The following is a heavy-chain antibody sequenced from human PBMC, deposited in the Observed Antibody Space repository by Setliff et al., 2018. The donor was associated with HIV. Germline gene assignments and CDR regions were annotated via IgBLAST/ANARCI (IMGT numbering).Heavy chain of an antibody. CDR2: IYHNGNT. Sequence: NPSETLSLTCSVSGGPITSNTYFWDWIRQAPGKGLEWIGSIYHNGNTYYNPSLKSRVSISVDTSKRQFSLKLTSVTAGDSALYYCARRRGQKATGWYYFDFWGQGALVTVSS. CDR1: GGPITSNTYF. V-gene: IGHV4-39*01. D-gene: IGHD6-19*01. CDR3: ARRRGQKATGWYYFDF. J-gene: IGHJ4*02.